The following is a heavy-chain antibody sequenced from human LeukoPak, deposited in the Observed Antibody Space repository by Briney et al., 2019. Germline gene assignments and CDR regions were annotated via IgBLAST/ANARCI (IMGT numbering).Heavy chain of an antibody. D-gene: IGHD1-20*01. CDR1: GGSISSYY. J-gene: IGHJ4*02. CDR3: ARSNWNELDY. V-gene: IGHV4-59*01. Sequence: PSETLSLTCTVSGGSISSYYWSWIRQPPGKGLEWIGYIYYSGSTNYNPSLKSRVTISVDTSKNQFSLKLSSVTAADTAVYYCARSNWNELDYWGQGTLATVSS. CDR2: IYYSGST.